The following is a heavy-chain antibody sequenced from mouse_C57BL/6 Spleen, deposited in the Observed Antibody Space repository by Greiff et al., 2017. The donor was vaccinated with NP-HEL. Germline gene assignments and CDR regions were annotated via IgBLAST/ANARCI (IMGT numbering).Heavy chain of an antibody. Sequence: VQLQQSGAELVKPGASVKISCKASGYAFSIYWMNWVKQRPGKGLEWIGQIYPGDGDTNYNGKFKGKATLTADKSSSTAYMQLSSLTSEDSAVYFCARRGTGNYFDYWGQGTTLTVSS. CDR3: ARRGTGNYFDY. J-gene: IGHJ2*01. V-gene: IGHV1-80*01. CDR2: IYPGDGDT. D-gene: IGHD3-3*01. CDR1: GYAFSIYW.